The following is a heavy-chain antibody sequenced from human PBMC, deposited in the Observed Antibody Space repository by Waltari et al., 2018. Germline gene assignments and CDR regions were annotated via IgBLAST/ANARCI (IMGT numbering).Heavy chain of an antibody. CDR2: ISSSSSYI. V-gene: IGHV3-21*01. CDR3: ARSLTVTTSSY. D-gene: IGHD2-21*02. CDR1: GFTFSSYS. Sequence: EVQLVESGGGLVKPGGSLRLSCAASGFTFSSYSMNWVRQAPGKGLEWVSSISSSSSYIYYAYSVKCRFTISRDNAKNSLYLQMNSLRAEYTAVYYCARSLTVTTSSYWGQGTLVTVSS. J-gene: IGHJ4*02.